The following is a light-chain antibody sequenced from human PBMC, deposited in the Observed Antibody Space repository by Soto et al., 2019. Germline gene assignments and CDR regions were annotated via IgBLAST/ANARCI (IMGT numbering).Light chain of an antibody. CDR2: ATS. Sequence: DIQMTQCPSSLAASVGDRVTITCRASQAISNYLAWYQQKAGRVPELLIYATSTLQSGVPSRFSGSGSGTDFTLTISSLQPEDVATYYCQKYNTARWTFGQGTKVDIK. CDR3: QKYNTARWT. V-gene: IGKV1-27*01. CDR1: QAISNY. J-gene: IGKJ1*01.